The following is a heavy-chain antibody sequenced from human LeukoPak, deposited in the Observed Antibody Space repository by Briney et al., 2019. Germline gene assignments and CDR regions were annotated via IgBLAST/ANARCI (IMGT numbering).Heavy chain of an antibody. CDR3: ARSAGIIGTGFDP. D-gene: IGHD1-7*01. Sequence: ASVKVSCKASGYTFTSYGISWVRQAPGQGLEWMGWISAYNGHTNYAQKLQGRVTMTTDTYTTTAYMELGSLRSDDTAVYYCARSAGIIGTGFDPWGQGTLVTVSS. CDR1: GYTFTSYG. J-gene: IGHJ5*02. CDR2: ISAYNGHT. V-gene: IGHV1-18*01.